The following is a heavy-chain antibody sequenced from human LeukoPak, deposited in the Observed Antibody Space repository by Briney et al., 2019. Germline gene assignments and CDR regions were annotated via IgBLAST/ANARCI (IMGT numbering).Heavy chain of an antibody. V-gene: IGHV1-69*04. CDR3: RGTTVDDAFDI. CDR2: IIPILGIA. CDR1: GGTFSSYA. Sequence: SVKVSCKASGGTFSSYAISWVRQAPGQGLEWMGRIIPILGIANYAQKFQGRVTITADESTSTAYMELSSLRSEDTAVYYCRGTTVDDAFDIWGQGTMVTVSS. D-gene: IGHD4-23*01. J-gene: IGHJ3*02.